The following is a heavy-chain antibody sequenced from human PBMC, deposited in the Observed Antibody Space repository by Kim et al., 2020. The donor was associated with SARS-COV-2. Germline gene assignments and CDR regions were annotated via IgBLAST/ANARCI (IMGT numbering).Heavy chain of an antibody. D-gene: IGHD6-19*01. V-gene: IGHV3-23*01. CDR1: GFTFDLFA. Sequence: GSLRLSCAASGFTFDLFAMNWVRRAPGKGLEWVSGISGSGGSRYYADSVKGRFTISRDNSESILYLQMNTLGVEDTAMYYCAKDAVSVTGNVNRFDPWAQGTLVTVSS. CDR2: ISGSGGSR. J-gene: IGHJ5*02. CDR3: AKDAVSVTGNVNRFDP.